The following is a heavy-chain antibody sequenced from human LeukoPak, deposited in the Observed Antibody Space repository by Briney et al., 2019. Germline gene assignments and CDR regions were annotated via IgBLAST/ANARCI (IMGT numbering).Heavy chain of an antibody. Sequence: ASVKVSCKASGYTFTGYYMHWVRQAPGQGLEWMGLINPNSGGTNYAQKFQGRVTMTRDTSISTAYMELSRLRSDDTAVYYCARGEWDYYDSSGQVDYWGQGTLVTVSS. J-gene: IGHJ4*02. CDR3: ARGEWDYYDSSGQVDY. CDR1: GYTFTGYY. CDR2: INPNSGGT. V-gene: IGHV1-2*02. D-gene: IGHD3-22*01.